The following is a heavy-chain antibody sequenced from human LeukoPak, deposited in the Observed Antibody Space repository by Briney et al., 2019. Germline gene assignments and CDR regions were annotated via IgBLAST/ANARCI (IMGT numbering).Heavy chain of an antibody. CDR3: ARDDRSGSYPRWTAEYFQH. D-gene: IGHD1-26*01. Sequence: PGGSLRLSCAASGFTFSSYSMNWVRQAPGKGLEWVSSISSSSSYIYYADSVKGRFTISRDNANNSLYLQMNSLRAEDTAVYYCARDDRSGSYPRWTAEYFQHWGQGTLVTVSS. V-gene: IGHV3-21*06. CDR2: ISSSSSYI. CDR1: GFTFSSYS. J-gene: IGHJ1*01.